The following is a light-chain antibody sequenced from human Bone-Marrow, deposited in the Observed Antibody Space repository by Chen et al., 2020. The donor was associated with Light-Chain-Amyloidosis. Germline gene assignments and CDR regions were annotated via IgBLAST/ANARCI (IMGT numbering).Light chain of an antibody. Sequence: QSALTQPPSASGSPGQTVTISCTGTSNDDVSGYQQYPGTAPKLIIYEVTKRPSGVPDRFSGSKSGNTASLTVSGLQADDEGDYFCSAGGGTNHFYVIGSGTRVTVL. J-gene: IGLJ1*01. CDR2: EVT. CDR3: SAGGGTNHFYV. CDR1: SNDD. V-gene: IGLV2-8*01.